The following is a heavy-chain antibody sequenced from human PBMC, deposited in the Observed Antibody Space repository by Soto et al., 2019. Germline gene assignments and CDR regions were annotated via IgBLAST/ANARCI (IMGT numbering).Heavy chain of an antibody. CDR3: ARISDYYDSSGYYGPEGGYYYYGMDV. V-gene: IGHV3-48*02. Sequence: GGSLRLSCAASGFTFSSYAMSWVRQAPGKGLEWVSPISSTGSIIYYADSVKGRFAISRDNGKNSLYLQMNSLRDEDTAVYYCARISDYYDSSGYYGPEGGYYYYGMDVWGQGTTVTVSS. J-gene: IGHJ6*02. D-gene: IGHD3-22*01. CDR2: ISSTGSII. CDR1: GFTFSSYA.